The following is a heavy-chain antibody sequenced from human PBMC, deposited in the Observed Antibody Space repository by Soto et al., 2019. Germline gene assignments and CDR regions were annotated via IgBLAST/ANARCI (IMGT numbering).Heavy chain of an antibody. V-gene: IGHV1-18*01. CDR1: GYTFTSYG. CDR2: TSAYNGNT. J-gene: IGHJ4*02. D-gene: IGHD2-15*01. CDR3: ARDGPHIVVVVAAPDY. Sequence: QVPLVQSGAEVKKPGASVKVSCKASGYTFTSYGITWVRQAPEQGLGRREWTSAYNGNTNYAQKLQARVTMTTDSSTSTAYMELRSLRSDDTAVYYCARDGPHIVVVVAAPDYWGQGTLVTVSS.